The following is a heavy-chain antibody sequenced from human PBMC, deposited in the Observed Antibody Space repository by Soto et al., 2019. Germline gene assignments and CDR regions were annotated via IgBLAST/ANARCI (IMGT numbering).Heavy chain of an antibody. CDR2: IIPILAIA. V-gene: IGHV1-69*02. Sequence: QVQLVQSGAEVKKPGSSVKVSCKASGGTFSSYTINWVRQAPGQGLEWMGKIIPILAIANYAQRFQGRLTITADKSMSTAFMELTSLRSEDTAVYYCARGVTDATGGDRWGQGTLVTVSS. J-gene: IGHJ5*02. CDR1: GGTFSSYT. CDR3: ARGVTDATGGDR. D-gene: IGHD2-21*02.